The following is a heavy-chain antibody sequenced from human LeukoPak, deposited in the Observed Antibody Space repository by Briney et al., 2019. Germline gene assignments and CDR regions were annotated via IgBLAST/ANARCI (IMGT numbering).Heavy chain of an antibody. CDR3: ARISSGWYGAFDY. Sequence: SETLSLTCTVSGGSISSSSYYWGWIRQPPGKGLEWIGSIYYSGSAYYNPSLKSRVTISVDTSKNQFSLKLSSVTAADTAVYYCARISSGWYGAFDYWGQGTLVTVSS. CDR2: IYYSGSA. CDR1: GGSISSSSYY. V-gene: IGHV4-39*01. D-gene: IGHD6-19*01. J-gene: IGHJ4*02.